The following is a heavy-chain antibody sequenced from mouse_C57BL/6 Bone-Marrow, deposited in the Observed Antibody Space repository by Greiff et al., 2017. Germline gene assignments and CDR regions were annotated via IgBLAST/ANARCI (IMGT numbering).Heavy chain of an antibody. CDR2: IDPSDSYT. CDR1: GYTFTSYW. CDR3: ASGPFYYYGSLDY. V-gene: IGHV1-50*01. J-gene: IGHJ2*01. Sequence: QVQLQQPGAERGKPGASVKLSCKASGYTFTSYWMQWVKQRPGHGLEWIGEIDPSDSYTNYNQKFKGKATLTVDTSSSTAYMQLSSLTSEDSAVYYCASGPFYYYGSLDYWGQGTTLTVSS. D-gene: IGHD1-1*01.